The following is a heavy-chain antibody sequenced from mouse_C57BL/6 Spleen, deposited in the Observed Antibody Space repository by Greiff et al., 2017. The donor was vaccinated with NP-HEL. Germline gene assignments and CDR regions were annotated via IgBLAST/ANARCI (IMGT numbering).Heavy chain of an antibody. CDR2: IYPGDGDT. V-gene: IGHV1-82*01. J-gene: IGHJ4*01. Sequence: QVQLKESGPELVKPGASVKISCKASGYAFSSSWMNWVKQRPGKGLEWIGRIYPGDGDTNYNGKFKGKATLTADKSSSTAYMQLSSLTSEDSAVYFCAREERFDYEYYYAMDYWGQGTSVTVSS. D-gene: IGHD2-4*01. CDR3: AREERFDYEYYYAMDY. CDR1: GYAFSSSW.